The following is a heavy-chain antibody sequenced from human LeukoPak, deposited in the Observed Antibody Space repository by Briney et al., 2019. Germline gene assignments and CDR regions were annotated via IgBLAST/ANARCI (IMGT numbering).Heavy chain of an antibody. CDR1: GFTFSSYS. CDR2: ISSSSSYI. Sequence: GGSLRLSCAASGFTFSSYSMNWVRQAPGKGLEWVSSISSSSSYIYYADPVKGRFTISRDNAKNSLYLQMNSLRAEDTAVYYCARDPPPRRWRTGTTGENWFDPWGQGTLVTVSS. J-gene: IGHJ5*02. CDR3: ARDPPPRRWRTGTTGENWFDP. D-gene: IGHD1-1*01. V-gene: IGHV3-21*01.